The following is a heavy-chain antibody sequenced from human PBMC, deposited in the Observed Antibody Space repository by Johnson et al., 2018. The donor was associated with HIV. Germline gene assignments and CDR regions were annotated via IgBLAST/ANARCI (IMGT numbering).Heavy chain of an antibody. CDR3: AKDRGRGYNYGWGAFDI. J-gene: IGHJ3*02. V-gene: IGHV3-30-3*01. CDR2: ISYDGTNK. D-gene: IGHD5-18*01. CDR1: GFTFSSYA. Sequence: QVQLVESGGGVVQPGRSLRLSCAASGFTFSSYAMHWVRQAPGKGLEWVALISYDGTNKNYADSVKGRFTISRDNSKNTLYLQMNSLRAEDSAVFHCAKDRGRGYNYGWGAFDIWGQGTMVTVSS.